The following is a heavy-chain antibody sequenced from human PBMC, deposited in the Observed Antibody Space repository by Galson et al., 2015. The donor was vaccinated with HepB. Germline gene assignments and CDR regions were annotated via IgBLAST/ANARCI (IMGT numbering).Heavy chain of an antibody. CDR3: ARGRVSGGFFDY. J-gene: IGHJ4*02. D-gene: IGHD1-26*01. CDR1: GGSFSGYY. CDR2: INHSGST. Sequence: ETLSLTCAVYGGSFSGYYWSWIRQPPGEGLEWIGEINHSGSTNYNPFLKSRVTISVDTSKNQSSLKLSSVTAADTAVYYCARGRVSGGFFDYWGQGTLVTVSS. V-gene: IGHV4-34*01.